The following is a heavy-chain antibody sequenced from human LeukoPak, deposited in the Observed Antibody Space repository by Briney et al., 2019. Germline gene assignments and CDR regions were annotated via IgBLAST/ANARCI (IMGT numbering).Heavy chain of an antibody. J-gene: IGHJ4*02. CDR1: GFIFGDYA. CDR3: AKGNRESCYSSDDS. V-gene: IGHV3-23*01. CDR2: ICGSGDNA. D-gene: IGHD2-15*01. Sequence: GGSLRPSCAASGFIFGDYAMSWVRQAPGKGPEWVSVICGSGDNAYYADSVKGRFTISRDNSKNTMSLQMNSLRVEDTAVYFCAKGNRESCYSSDDSWGQGTLVTVSS.